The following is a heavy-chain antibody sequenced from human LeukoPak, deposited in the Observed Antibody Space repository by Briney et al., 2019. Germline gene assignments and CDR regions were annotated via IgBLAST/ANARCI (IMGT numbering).Heavy chain of an antibody. CDR2: IYNSGST. Sequence: SDTLSLTCTVSGGSVSSHFWNWIRQPAGKGPEWIGRIYNSGSTNYNPSLGSRVTITLDRSKNQFFLKLTSVTAADTAVYYCANSISMDFEYWGQGTLVTVSS. CDR1: GGSVSSHF. D-gene: IGHD2/OR15-2a*01. J-gene: IGHJ4*02. V-gene: IGHV4-4*07. CDR3: ANSISMDFEY.